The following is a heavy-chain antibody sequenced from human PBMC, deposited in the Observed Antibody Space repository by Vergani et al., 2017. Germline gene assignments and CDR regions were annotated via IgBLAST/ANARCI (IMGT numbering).Heavy chain of an antibody. CDR1: GVSISSVTYS. D-gene: IGHD3-9*01. CDR2: IYDSGRT. CDR3: AGAIRRQPQGFDP. Sequence: QVQLQESGPGLVKPSQTLSLTCTVSGVSISSVTYSWNWIRPHPEKGLEWIGYIYDSGRTSYSPSLKRRVTISVDTPTNQFSLSLRSVTAADTAVYYWAGAIRRQPQGFDPWGQGALVTVSS. J-gene: IGHJ5*02. V-gene: IGHV4-31*03.